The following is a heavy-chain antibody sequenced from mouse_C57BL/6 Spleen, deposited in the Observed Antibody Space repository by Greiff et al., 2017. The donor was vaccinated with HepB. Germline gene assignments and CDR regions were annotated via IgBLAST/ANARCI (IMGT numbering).Heavy chain of an antibody. CDR1: GYAFSSSW. V-gene: IGHV1-82*01. D-gene: IGHD1-1*01. CDR2: IYPGDGDT. Sequence: QVQLKQSGPELVKPGASVKISCKASGYAFSSSWMNWVKQRPGKGLEWIGRIYPGDGDTNYNGKFKGKATLTADKSSSTAYMQLSSLTSEDSAVYFCARSGITTVVVDYWGQGTSVTVSS. CDR3: ARSGITTVVVDY. J-gene: IGHJ4*01.